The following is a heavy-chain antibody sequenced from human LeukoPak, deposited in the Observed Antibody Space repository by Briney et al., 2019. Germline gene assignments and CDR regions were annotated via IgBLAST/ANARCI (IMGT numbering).Heavy chain of an antibody. D-gene: IGHD6-25*01. CDR2: IYYSGST. V-gene: IGHV4-39*07. CDR3: VIFVGF. J-gene: IGHJ4*02. CDR1: GGSISSSSYY. Sequence: PSETLSLTCTVSGGSISSSSYYWGWNRQPPGKGLEWIGSIYYSGSTYYNPSLKSRVTISVDTSKNQFSLKLTSVTAADTAVYYCVIFVGFWGRGILVTVSS.